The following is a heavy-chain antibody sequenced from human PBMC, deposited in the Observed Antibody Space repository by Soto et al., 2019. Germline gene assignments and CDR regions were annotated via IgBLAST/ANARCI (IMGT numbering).Heavy chain of an antibody. V-gene: IGHV4-31*03. Sequence: SETLSLTCTVSGGSISSGGYYWSWIRQHPGKGLEWIGYIYYSGTTYYNPSLKSRVTMSVDTSKNQFSLKLTSVTAVDTAVYYCARRYGPGFDYWGQGTLVTVSS. CDR1: GGSISSGGYY. J-gene: IGHJ4*02. CDR3: ARRYGPGFDY. CDR2: IYYSGTT. D-gene: IGHD4-17*01.